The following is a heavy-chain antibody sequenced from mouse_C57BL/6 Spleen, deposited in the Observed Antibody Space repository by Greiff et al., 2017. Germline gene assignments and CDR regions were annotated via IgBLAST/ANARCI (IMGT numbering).Heavy chain of an antibody. V-gene: IGHV1-55*01. D-gene: IGHD2-4*01. CDR2: IYPGSGST. CDR1: GYTFTSYW. CDR3: ASGGITTMFYYFDY. Sequence: QVQLQQPGAELVKPGASVKMSCKASGYTFTSYWITWVKQRPGQGLEWIGDIYPGSGSTNYNEKFKSKATLTVDKSSSTAYMQLSSLTSEDSAVYYFASGGITTMFYYFDYWGQGTTLTVSS. J-gene: IGHJ2*01.